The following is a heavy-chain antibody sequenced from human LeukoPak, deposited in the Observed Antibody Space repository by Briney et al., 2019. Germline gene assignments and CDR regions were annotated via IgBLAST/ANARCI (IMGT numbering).Heavy chain of an antibody. CDR3: ARENGSIAARPRDVRFDY. Sequence: PSETLSLTCTVSGGSFSSSNYYWGWIRQPPGKGLEWIGSMYYSGNTYYNPSLKSRVTISVDTSKNQFSLKLSSVTAADTAVYYCARENGSIAARPRDVRFDYLGQGTLVTVSS. D-gene: IGHD6-6*01. J-gene: IGHJ4*02. V-gene: IGHV4-39*07. CDR2: MYYSGNT. CDR1: GGSFSSSNYY.